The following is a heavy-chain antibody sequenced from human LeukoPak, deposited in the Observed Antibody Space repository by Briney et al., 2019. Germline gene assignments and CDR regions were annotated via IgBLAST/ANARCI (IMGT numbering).Heavy chain of an antibody. CDR2: ISGSGGST. CDR3: AKDNRRHYTSGPNPDSLH. CDR1: GFTFSTYA. D-gene: IGHD6-19*01. Sequence: GGSLRLSCAASGFTFSTYAMSWVRQAPGKGLEWVSAISGSGGSTYYADSVKGRFTISRDNAKNSLYLQMNSLRVEDTAFYYCAKDNRRHYTSGPNPDSLHWGQGALVTVSS. J-gene: IGHJ4*02. V-gene: IGHV3-23*01.